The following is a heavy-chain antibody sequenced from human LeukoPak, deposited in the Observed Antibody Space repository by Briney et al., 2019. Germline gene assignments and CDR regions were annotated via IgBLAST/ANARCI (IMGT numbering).Heavy chain of an antibody. V-gene: IGHV1-24*01. D-gene: IGHD5-18*01. CDR1: GYTLTELS. CDR2: FDPEDGET. Sequence: ASVKVSCKVSGYTLTELSMHWVRQAPGKGLEWMGGFDPEDGETIYAQKFQGRVTMTEDTSTDTAYMELSSLRSEDTAVYYCARVSTAMVYSAEYYYYYYMDVWGKGTTVTVSS. CDR3: ARVSTAMVYSAEYYYYYYMDV. J-gene: IGHJ6*03.